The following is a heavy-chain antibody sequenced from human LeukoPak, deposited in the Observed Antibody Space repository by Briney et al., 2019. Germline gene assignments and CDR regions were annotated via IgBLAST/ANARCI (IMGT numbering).Heavy chain of an antibody. D-gene: IGHD3-9*01. V-gene: IGHV3-66*01. Sequence: GGSLRFSCAASGFTVSSNFMSWVRQAPGKGLEWVSVIYSGGSTYYADSVKGRFTISRDNSKNTLYLQMNSLRVEDTAVYYCALGLVTDYWGQGTLVTVSS. CDR2: IYSGGST. CDR1: GFTVSSNF. J-gene: IGHJ4*02. CDR3: ALGLVTDY.